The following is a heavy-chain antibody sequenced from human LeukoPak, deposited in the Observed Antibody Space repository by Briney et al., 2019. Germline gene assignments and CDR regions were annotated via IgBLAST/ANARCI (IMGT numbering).Heavy chain of an antibody. V-gene: IGHV3-66*01. CDR3: ARDHVRASQHGYYGMDV. D-gene: IGHD2-2*01. Sequence: PGGSLRLSCAASGFAVSSSYMSWVRQAPGKGLEWISVIYSGGDTYYAASVKGRFTISRDNARDTLYLQMNSLRVEDTAVYYCARDHVRASQHGYYGMDVWGQGTTVTVSS. CDR2: IYSGGDT. J-gene: IGHJ6*02. CDR1: GFAVSSSY.